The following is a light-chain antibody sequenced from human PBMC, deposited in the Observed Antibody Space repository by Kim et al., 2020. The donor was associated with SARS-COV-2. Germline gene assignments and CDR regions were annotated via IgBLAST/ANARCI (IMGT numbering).Light chain of an antibody. Sequence: EIVMTQSPATLSVSPGERATLSCRAGQSVRSDLAWYQQKPGQAPRLLIYGASTRTTGIPARFSGSGSGTEFTLTISSLQSEDFAVYYCQQYNNWPLTFGGGTKVDIK. CDR1: QSVRSD. V-gene: IGKV3D-15*01. CDR3: QQYNNWPLT. CDR2: GAS. J-gene: IGKJ4*01.